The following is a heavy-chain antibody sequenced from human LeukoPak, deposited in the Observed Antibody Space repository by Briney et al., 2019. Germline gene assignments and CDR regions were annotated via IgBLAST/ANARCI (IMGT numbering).Heavy chain of an antibody. D-gene: IGHD6-19*01. V-gene: IGHV4-34*01. CDR1: GGCFSGYY. CDR3: ARFGSGWHYFDY. CDR2: INHSGST. J-gene: IGHJ4*02. Sequence: NTSETLSLTCAVDGGCFSGYYWSWIRQPPGKGREWIGEINHSGSTNYNPSLKRRVTISVDTSKNQFSRKLSSVTGAGAAVYYCARFGSGWHYFDYWGQGTLVTVSS.